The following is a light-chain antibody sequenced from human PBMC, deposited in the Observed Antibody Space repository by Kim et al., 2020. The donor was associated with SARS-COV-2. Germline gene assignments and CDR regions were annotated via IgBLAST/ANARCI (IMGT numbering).Light chain of an antibody. Sequence: VALGQTVRITCQGDSLRSDYASWYQQKPGQAPVLVIYGKNNRPSGIPDRFSGSSSGNTASLTITGAQAEDEADYYCNSRDSSGNLVFGGGTKLTVL. CDR2: GKN. V-gene: IGLV3-19*01. J-gene: IGLJ2*01. CDR1: SLRSDY. CDR3: NSRDSSGNLV.